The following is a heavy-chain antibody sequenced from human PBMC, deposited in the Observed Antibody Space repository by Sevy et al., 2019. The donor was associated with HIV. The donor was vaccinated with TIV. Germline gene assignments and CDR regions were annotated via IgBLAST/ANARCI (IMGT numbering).Heavy chain of an antibody. V-gene: IGHV3-23*01. Sequence: GGSLRLSCAASGFTFNTYAMSWVRQAPGKGLEWVSAISGSAFNIYYADSVKVRLTISRDNSKNTLYLQMNSLRAEDTAVSYCAKEGPGYNYDSSGSFDYWGQGTLVTVSS. CDR1: GFTFNTYA. J-gene: IGHJ4*02. D-gene: IGHD3-22*01. CDR3: AKEGPGYNYDSSGSFDY. CDR2: ISGSAFNI.